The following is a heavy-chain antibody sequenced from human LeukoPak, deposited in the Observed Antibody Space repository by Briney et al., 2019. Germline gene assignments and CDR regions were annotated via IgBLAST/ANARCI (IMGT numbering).Heavy chain of an antibody. V-gene: IGHV4-34*01. J-gene: IGHJ4*03. D-gene: IGHD1-1*01. Sequence: SETLSLTCAVYGGSFSTYYWSWIRQSPGKGLEWIAEINHRGDTNYNPSVKSRVTISVDTSKNQFSLKVRSLTAADTAVYYCARGPTISETGYFDYWGQGTLVTVAS. CDR2: INHRGDT. CDR3: ARGPTISETGYFDY. CDR1: GGSFSTYY.